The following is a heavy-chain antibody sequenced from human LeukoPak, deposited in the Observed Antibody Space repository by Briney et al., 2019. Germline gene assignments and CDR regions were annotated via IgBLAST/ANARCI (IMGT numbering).Heavy chain of an antibody. CDR1: GFPVRSNY. D-gene: IGHD5-12*01. J-gene: IGHJ4*02. CDR2: IYSGGST. V-gene: IGHV3-53*01. Sequence: GGSLRLSCVVSGFPVRSNYMTWVRQAPGKGPEWISVIYSGGSTYYADSVKGRFTISRDNSKNTLYLQMNSLRGEDTAVYCCARVGYRSSTDFDYWGQGTLVTVSS. CDR3: ARVGYRSSTDFDY.